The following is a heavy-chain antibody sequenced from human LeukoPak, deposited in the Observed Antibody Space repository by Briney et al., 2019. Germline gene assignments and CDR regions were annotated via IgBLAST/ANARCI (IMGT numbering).Heavy chain of an antibody. CDR1: GFTFSSYV. CDR2: ISASGGST. J-gene: IGHJ4*02. D-gene: IGHD6-19*01. CDR3: AIRSASFDC. Sequence: LPGGSLRLSCAASGFTFSSYVMSWVRQAPGKGLEWVSGISASGGSTYYVDSVKGRFTISRDNPKNTLYLQMNSLRAEDTAVYYCAIRSASFDCWGQGTLVTVSS. V-gene: IGHV3-23*01.